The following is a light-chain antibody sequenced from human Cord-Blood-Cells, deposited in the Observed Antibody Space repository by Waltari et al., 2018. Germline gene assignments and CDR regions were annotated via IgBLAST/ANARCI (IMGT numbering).Light chain of an antibody. CDR2: EGS. Sequence: QSALTQPASVSGSPGQSITISCTGTSSDVRSYNLVSWYQQHPGKAPKQLFYEGSKRPSGVSNRFSGSKAGNTASLTIAGLQAEDEADYYCCSYAGSNWVFGGGTKLTVL. J-gene: IGLJ3*02. CDR3: CSYAGSNWV. V-gene: IGLV2-23*01. CDR1: SSDVRSYNL.